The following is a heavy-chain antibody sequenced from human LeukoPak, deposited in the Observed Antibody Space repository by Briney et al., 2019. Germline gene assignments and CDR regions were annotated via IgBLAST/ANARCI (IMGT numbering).Heavy chain of an antibody. CDR1: GFTFDDYG. D-gene: IGHD6-13*01. J-gene: IGHJ1*01. V-gene: IGHV3-20*04. CDR3: ARDRYSSSWYGYFQH. Sequence: PGGSLRLSCAASGFTFDDYGMSWVRQAPGKGLEWVSGIDWNGGSTGYADSVKGRFTISRDNAKNSLYLQMNSLRAEDTALYYCARDRYSSSWYGYFQHWGQGTLVTVSS. CDR2: IDWNGGST.